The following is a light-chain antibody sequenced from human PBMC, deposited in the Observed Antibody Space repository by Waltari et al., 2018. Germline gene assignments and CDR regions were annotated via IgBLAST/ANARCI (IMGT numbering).Light chain of an antibody. CDR3: QQYSSYRA. CDR2: KAY. CDR1: TSSSSW. J-gene: IGKJ1*01. V-gene: IGKV1-5*03. Sequence: DIQMTQSPSTLSASEGDRVTITCLASTSSSSWLAWYQQKPGKAPNLLIYKAYTLESGVPSRFSASGSGTEFTLTISSLQPEDFATYHCQQYSSYRAFGQGTTVEIK.